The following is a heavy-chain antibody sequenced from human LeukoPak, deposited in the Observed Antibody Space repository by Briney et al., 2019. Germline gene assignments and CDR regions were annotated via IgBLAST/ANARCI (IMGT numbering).Heavy chain of an antibody. J-gene: IGHJ3*02. CDR2: INHSGST. V-gene: IGHV4-34*01. CDR3: ARDNGRDDAFDI. CDR1: GGSFSGYY. D-gene: IGHD2-8*01. Sequence: SETLSLTCAVYGGSFSGYYWSWIRQPPGKGLEWIGEINHSGSTNYNPSLKSRVTISVDTSKNQFSLKLSSVTAADTAVYYCARDNGRDDAFDIWGQGTMVTVSS.